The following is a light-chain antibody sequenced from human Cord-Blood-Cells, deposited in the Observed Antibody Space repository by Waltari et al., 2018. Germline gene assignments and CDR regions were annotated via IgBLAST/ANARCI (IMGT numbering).Light chain of an antibody. J-gene: IGKJ4*01. CDR1: QRISSY. Sequence: DIQMTQSPSSLSASVVDRVTITCRASQRISSYLNWYQQKPGKAPKLLIYAASSLQSGVPSRFSGSGSGTDFTLTISSLQPEDFATYYCQQSYSTLTFGGGTKVEIK. V-gene: IGKV1-39*01. CDR3: QQSYSTLT. CDR2: AAS.